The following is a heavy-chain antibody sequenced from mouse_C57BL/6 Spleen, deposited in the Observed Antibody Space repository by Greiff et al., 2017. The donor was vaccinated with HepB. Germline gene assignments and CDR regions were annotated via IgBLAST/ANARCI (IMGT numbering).Heavy chain of an antibody. CDR3: ATLSDYYGSSYVAMDY. CDR1: GYTFTSYW. V-gene: IGHV1-52*01. J-gene: IGHJ4*01. Sequence: VQLQQPGAELVRPGSSVKLSCKASGYTFTSYWMHWVKQRPIQGLEWIGNIDPSDSETHYNQKFKDKATLTVDKSSSTAYMQLSSLTSEDSAVYYCATLSDYYGSSYVAMDYWGQGTSVTVSS. D-gene: IGHD1-1*01. CDR2: IDPSDSET.